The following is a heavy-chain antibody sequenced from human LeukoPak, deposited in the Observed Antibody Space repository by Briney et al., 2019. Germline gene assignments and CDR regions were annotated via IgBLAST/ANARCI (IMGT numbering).Heavy chain of an antibody. CDR2: IYYSGST. V-gene: IGHV4-39*01. CDR3: ARRRMVRGVMSDY. D-gene: IGHD3-10*01. J-gene: IGHJ4*02. Sequence: SETLSLTCTVSGGSISSSSYYCGWIRQPPGKGLEWIGSIYYSGSTYYNPSLKSRVTISVDTSKNQFSLKLSSVTAADTAVYYCARRRMVRGVMSDYWGQGTLVTVSS. CDR1: GGSISSSSYY.